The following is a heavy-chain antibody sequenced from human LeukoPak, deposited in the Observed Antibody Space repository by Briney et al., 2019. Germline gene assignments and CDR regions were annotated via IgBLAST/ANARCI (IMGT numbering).Heavy chain of an antibody. CDR3: ARDAQEQGNWFDP. V-gene: IGHV3-30-3*01. J-gene: IGHJ5*02. D-gene: IGHD6-13*01. CDR1: GYTFTYYA. CDR2: ISYDGSNK. Sequence: SCKASGYTFTYYAIHWVRQAPGKGLEWVALISYDGSNKYYADSVKGRFTISRDNSKNTLYLQMNSLRPEDMAVYYCARDAQEQGNWFDPWGQGTLVTVSS.